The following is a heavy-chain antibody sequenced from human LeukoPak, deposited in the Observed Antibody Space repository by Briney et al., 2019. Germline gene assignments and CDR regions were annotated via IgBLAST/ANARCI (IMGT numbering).Heavy chain of an antibody. CDR1: EFTFSSYS. V-gene: IGHV3-53*01. CDR3: VVRAVAGPDDAFDI. J-gene: IGHJ3*02. CDR2: IYSGGST. D-gene: IGHD6-19*01. Sequence: GGSLRLSCAASEFTFSSYSMNWVRQAPGKGLEWVSVIYSGGSTYYADSVKGRFTISRDNSKNTLYLQMNSLRAEDTAVYYCVVRAVAGPDDAFDIWGQGTMVTVSS.